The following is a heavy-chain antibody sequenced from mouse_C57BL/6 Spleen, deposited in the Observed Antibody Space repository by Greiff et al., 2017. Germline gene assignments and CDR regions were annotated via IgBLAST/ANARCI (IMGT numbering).Heavy chain of an antibody. CDR2: IHPNSGST. Sequence: QVQLQQPGAELVKPGASVKLSCKASGYTFTSYWMHWVKQRPGQGLEWIGMIHPNSGSTNYNEKFKSKATLTVDKASSTAYMQLSSLTSEDSAVYYCALYDGYYFDYWGQGTTLTVSS. CDR1: GYTFTSYW. D-gene: IGHD2-3*01. V-gene: IGHV1-64*01. J-gene: IGHJ2*01. CDR3: ALYDGYYFDY.